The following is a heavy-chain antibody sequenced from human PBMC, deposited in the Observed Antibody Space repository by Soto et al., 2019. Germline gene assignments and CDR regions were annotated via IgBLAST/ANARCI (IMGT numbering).Heavy chain of an antibody. J-gene: IGHJ6*02. CDR1: GFTFSRFS. CDR3: ARDHGMFLSYYYYGMDV. D-gene: IGHD3-10*02. V-gene: IGHV3-30-3*01. Sequence: VQLVESGGGLVQPGGSLRLSCAASGFTFSRFSMHWVRQAPGKGLAWVAVISYDGSNTHYAESVKGRFNISRDDSKNTVFLQMNNLRGEDSAVYYCARDHGMFLSYYYYGMDVWGQGTTVSVSS. CDR2: ISYDGSNT.